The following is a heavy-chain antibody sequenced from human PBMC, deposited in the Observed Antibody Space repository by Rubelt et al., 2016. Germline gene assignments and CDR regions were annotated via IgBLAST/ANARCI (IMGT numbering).Heavy chain of an antibody. Sequence: GKGLEWVAVISYDGSNKYYADSVKGRFTISRDNSKNTLYLQMNSLRAEDTAVYYCAKRGAATGTTFLYYYYGMDVWGQGTTVTVSS. CDR3: AKRGAATGTTFLYYYYGMDV. V-gene: IGHV3-30*18. CDR2: ISYDGSNK. D-gene: IGHD1-7*01. J-gene: IGHJ6*02.